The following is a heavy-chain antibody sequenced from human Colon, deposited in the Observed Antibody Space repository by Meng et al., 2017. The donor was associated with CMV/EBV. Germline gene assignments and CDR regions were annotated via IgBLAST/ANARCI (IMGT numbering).Heavy chain of an antibody. CDR1: GFTFSSYW. V-gene: IGHV3-7*01. J-gene: IGHJ6*02. CDR2: IKQDGSEK. Sequence: GESLKISCAASGFTFSSYWMSWVRQAPGKGLEWVANIKQDGSEKYYVDSVKGRFTASRDNARNSLYLQMNSLRAEDTAVYYCARDFTYYDFWSGSPGGMDVWGQGTTVTVSS. CDR3: ARDFTYYDFWSGSPGGMDV. D-gene: IGHD3-3*01.